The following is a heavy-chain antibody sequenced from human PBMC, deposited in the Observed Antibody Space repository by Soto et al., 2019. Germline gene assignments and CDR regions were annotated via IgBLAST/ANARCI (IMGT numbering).Heavy chain of an antibody. CDR1: GYTFSSYG. CDR2: ISNDGTNK. CDR3: GKDTLDCCGGECPLYYYYGMDV. Sequence: GSLKLSCTASGYTFSSYGMHWVRQAPGKGLEWLAVISNDGTNKYLTDSVKGRLTLSRDKSRNTLSLEITNLRAEDTAVYYCGKDTLDCCGGECPLYYYYGMDVWGQGTTVTVSS. D-gene: IGHD2-21*01. V-gene: IGHV3-30*18. J-gene: IGHJ6*02.